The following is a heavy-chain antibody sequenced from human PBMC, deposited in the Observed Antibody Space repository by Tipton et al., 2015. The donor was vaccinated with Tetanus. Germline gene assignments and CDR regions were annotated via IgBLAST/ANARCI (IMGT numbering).Heavy chain of an antibody. V-gene: IGHV1-2*02. CDR2: IDPKSGDT. CDR3: ARDAGPAGGGSFDY. J-gene: IGHJ4*02. CDR1: GYTFTNYH. Sequence: QVQLVQSGAEVKKPGASVRVSCKPSGYTFTNYHVQWVRQAPGQGLEWMGWIDPKSGDTDFARRFQGRVTMTRDSSISTVYMELSRLRSDDTAVYYCARDAGPAGGGSFDYWGQGTLVTVAS. D-gene: IGHD3-16*01.